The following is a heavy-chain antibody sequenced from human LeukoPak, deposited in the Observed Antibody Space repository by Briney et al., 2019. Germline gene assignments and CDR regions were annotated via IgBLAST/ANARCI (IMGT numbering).Heavy chain of an antibody. D-gene: IGHD6-13*01. CDR2: INPSGGST. CDR3: ARVSEQQLVGPDFDY. CDR1: GYTFTSYY. J-gene: IGHJ4*02. V-gene: IGHV1-46*01. Sequence: ASVKVSCKASGYTFTSYYMHWVRQAPGQGLEWMGTINPSGGSTSYAQKFQGRVTMTRDMSTSTVYMELSSLRSEDTAVYYCARVSEQQLVGPDFDYWGQGTLVTVSS.